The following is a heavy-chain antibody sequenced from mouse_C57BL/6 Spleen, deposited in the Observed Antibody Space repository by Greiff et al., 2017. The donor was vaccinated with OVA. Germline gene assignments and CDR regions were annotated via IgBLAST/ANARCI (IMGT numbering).Heavy chain of an antibody. Sequence: VQLQQPGAELVRPGSSVKLSCKASGYTFTSYWMHWVKQRPIQGLEWIGNIDPSDSETHYNQKFKDKATLTVDKSSSTAYMQLSSLTSEDSAVYYCARDYSNAWFAYWGQGTLVTVSA. CDR3: ARDYSNAWFAY. J-gene: IGHJ3*01. V-gene: IGHV1-52*01. D-gene: IGHD2-5*01. CDR1: GYTFTSYW. CDR2: IDPSDSET.